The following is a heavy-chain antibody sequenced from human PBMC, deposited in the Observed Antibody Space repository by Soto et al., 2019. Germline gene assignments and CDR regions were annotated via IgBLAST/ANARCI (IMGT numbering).Heavy chain of an antibody. V-gene: IGHV4-4*02. Sequence: QVQLQESGPGLVKPSGTLSLTCAVSGGSISSSNWWSWVRQPPGKGLEWIGEIYHSGSTNYNPSLKRRVTISVDKSKNQFSLKLSSVTAADTAVYYCARILEEWELRADAFDIWGQGTMVTVSS. CDR1: GGSISSSNW. CDR3: ARILEEWELRADAFDI. CDR2: IYHSGST. D-gene: IGHD1-26*01. J-gene: IGHJ3*02.